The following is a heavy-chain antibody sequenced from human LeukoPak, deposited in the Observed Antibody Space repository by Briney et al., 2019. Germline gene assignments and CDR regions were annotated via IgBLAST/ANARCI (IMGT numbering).Heavy chain of an antibody. J-gene: IGHJ4*02. D-gene: IGHD4-23*01. CDR2: IGTAGDT. Sequence: GGSLRLSCAASGFTFSSYDMHWVRQATGKGLEWVSAIGTAGDTYYAGSVKGRFTISRENAKNSLYLRMNRLRAGDTAVYYCARVKDGGLGFDYWGQGTLVTVSS. CDR3: ARVKDGGLGFDY. V-gene: IGHV3-13*01. CDR1: GFTFSSYD.